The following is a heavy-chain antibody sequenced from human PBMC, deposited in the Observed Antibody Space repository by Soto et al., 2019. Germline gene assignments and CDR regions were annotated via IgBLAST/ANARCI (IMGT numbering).Heavy chain of an antibody. Sequence: GGSLRLSCAASGFTFSSYGMHWVRQAPGKGLEWVAVISYDGSNKYYADSVKGRFTISRDNSKNTLYLQMNSLRAEDTAVYYCASVTYYGDYSIDYWGQGTLVTVSS. D-gene: IGHD4-17*01. CDR1: GFTFSSYG. CDR3: ASVTYYGDYSIDY. J-gene: IGHJ4*02. CDR2: ISYDGSNK. V-gene: IGHV3-30*03.